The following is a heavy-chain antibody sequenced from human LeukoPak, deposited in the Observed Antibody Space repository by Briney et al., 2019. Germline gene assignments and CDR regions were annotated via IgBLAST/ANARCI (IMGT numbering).Heavy chain of an antibody. V-gene: IGHV3-74*01. Sequence: GGSLRLSCAASGFTFSTYWMHWVRQAPGKGLVWVSRINTDGSSTNYADSVKGRFTISRDNAKNTLYLQMNSLRAEDTAVYYCARDLELTYYDSSGYDYWGQGTPVTVSS. CDR1: GFTFSTYW. J-gene: IGHJ4*02. CDR3: ARDLELTYYDSSGYDY. CDR2: INTDGSST. D-gene: IGHD3-22*01.